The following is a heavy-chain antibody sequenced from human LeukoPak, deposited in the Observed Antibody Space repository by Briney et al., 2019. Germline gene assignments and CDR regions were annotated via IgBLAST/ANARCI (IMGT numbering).Heavy chain of an antibody. Sequence: SVKVSCKASGFTFTSSAMQWVRQARGQRLEWIGWIVVGSGNTNYAQKFQEGVTITRDMSTSTAYMELSSLRSEDTAVYYCAVCGCFGRGGFGFWGQGTMVTVCS. CDR3: AVCGCFGRGGFGF. J-gene: IGHJ3*01. V-gene: IGHV1-58*02. CDR1: GFTFTSSA. CDR2: IVVGSGNT. D-gene: IGHD2-15*01.